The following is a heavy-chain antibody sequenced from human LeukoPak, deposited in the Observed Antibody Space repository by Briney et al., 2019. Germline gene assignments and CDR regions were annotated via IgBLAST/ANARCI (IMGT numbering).Heavy chain of an antibody. J-gene: IGHJ4*02. Sequence: SETLSLTCTVSAGSITTYYWSWIRQPPGKGLEWIGYIYYSGSTNYNPSLKSRVAISVDTSNNRFSLKLSSVTAADTAVYYCARIAVAGSGVVDYWGQGTLVTVSS. D-gene: IGHD6-19*01. CDR3: ARIAVAGSGVVDY. CDR1: AGSITTYY. V-gene: IGHV4-59*12. CDR2: IYYSGST.